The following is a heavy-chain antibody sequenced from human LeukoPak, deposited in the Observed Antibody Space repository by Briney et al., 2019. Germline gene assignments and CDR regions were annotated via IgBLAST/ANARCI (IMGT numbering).Heavy chain of an antibody. J-gene: IGHJ3*02. D-gene: IGHD2-21*02. CDR3: ARVGKEPYCGGDCRIVGAFDI. Sequence: GRSLRLSCAASGFTFSSYAMHWVRQAPGKGLEWVAVISYDGSDKYHADSEKGRFTISRDNSKNTLYLQMNSLRAEDTAVYYCARVGKEPYCGGDCRIVGAFDIWGQGTMVTVSS. V-gene: IGHV3-30-3*01. CDR2: ISYDGSDK. CDR1: GFTFSSYA.